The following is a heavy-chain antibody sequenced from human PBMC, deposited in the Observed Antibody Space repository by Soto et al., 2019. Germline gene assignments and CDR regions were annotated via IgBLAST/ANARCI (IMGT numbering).Heavy chain of an antibody. CDR2: INPNSGGT. CDR3: ARATTEGRYYYDSSGYYDYYGMDV. Sequence: ASVQVYCKASGYTFTGYYMHWVRQAPGQGLEWMGWINPNSGGTKYAQKFQGWVTMTRDTSISTAYMELSRLRSDDTAVYYCARATTEGRYYYDSSGYYDYYGMDVWGQGTTVTVSS. J-gene: IGHJ6*02. D-gene: IGHD3-22*01. V-gene: IGHV1-2*04. CDR1: GYTFTGYY.